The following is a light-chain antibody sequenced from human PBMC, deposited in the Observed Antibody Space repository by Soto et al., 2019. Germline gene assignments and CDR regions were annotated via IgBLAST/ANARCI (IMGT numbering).Light chain of an antibody. CDR2: EAS. CDR1: QTISTY. CDR3: QQTYSNFVS. Sequence: DRVTITCRSSQTISTYLQWFHQKPGKAPNLLIYEASSLQTGVPSRFSGSGSGTDFTLTISSLQPEDFGTYYCQQTYSNFVSFGGGTKVDIK. J-gene: IGKJ4*01. V-gene: IGKV1-39*01.